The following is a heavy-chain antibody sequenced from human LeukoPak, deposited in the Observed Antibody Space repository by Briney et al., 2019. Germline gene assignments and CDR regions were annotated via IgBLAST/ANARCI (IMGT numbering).Heavy chain of an antibody. CDR3: AKDQGTGLGSYSWGYFDC. Sequence: GGSLRLSCAASGFSFSTYAMSWVRQAPGKGLEWVSGISSSGGSTVYIDSVKGRFTISRDNSKNTLYLQMNSLRAEDTAAYYCAKDQGTGLGSYSWGYFDCWGQGTLVTASS. J-gene: IGHJ4*02. CDR1: GFSFSTYA. CDR2: ISSSGGST. D-gene: IGHD3-10*01. V-gene: IGHV3-23*01.